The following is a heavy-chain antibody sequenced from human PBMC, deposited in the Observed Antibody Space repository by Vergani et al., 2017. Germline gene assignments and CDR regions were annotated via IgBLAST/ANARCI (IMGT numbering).Heavy chain of an antibody. CDR3: VKSNTGDQDDRTEDRDY. CDR1: SFSVSSHY. CDR2: INIGGRT. V-gene: IGHV3-66*02. D-gene: IGHD3-22*01. J-gene: IGHJ4*02. Sequence: LVESGGGLVQPGGSLRLSCAASSFSVSSHYMTWVRQPPGKGLEWVSTINIGGRTSSADSVKGRLTLTRDDAKNSLSLEMKSLRPEDADLYYCVKSNTGDQDDRTEDRDYWGQGT.